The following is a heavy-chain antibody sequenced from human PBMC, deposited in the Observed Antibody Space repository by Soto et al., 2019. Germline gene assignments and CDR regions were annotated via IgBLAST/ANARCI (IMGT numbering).Heavy chain of an antibody. CDR3: ARDPARGGGSYLGYFDY. V-gene: IGHV4-61*01. D-gene: IGHD1-26*01. J-gene: IGHJ4*02. CDR1: GGSVSSGNYY. Sequence: ETLSLTCSVSGGSVSSGNYYWSWIRQPPGKGLEWIGYIYYTGSTNYNPSLKSRVTISVDTSKNQFSLTLSSVTAADTAVYYCARDPARGGGSYLGYFDYWGQGTPVTVS. CDR2: IYYTGST.